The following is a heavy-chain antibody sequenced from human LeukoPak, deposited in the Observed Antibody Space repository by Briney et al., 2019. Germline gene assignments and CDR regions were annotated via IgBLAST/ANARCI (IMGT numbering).Heavy chain of an antibody. Sequence: PGGSLRLSCSASGFTFSSYAMHWVRQAPGKGLEYVSAISSNGGSTYYADSVKGRFTISRDNFKNTLYLQMSSLRAEDTAVYYCVKALFSGGFDPWGQGTLVTVSS. J-gene: IGHJ5*02. D-gene: IGHD3-10*01. CDR2: ISSNGGST. CDR1: GFTFSSYA. CDR3: VKALFSGGFDP. V-gene: IGHV3-64D*06.